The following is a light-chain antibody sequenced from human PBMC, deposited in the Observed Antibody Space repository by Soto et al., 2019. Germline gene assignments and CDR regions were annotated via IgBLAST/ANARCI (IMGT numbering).Light chain of an antibody. Sequence: DIVLTQSPDTLSLSPVDRATLSCSSSQSLTNSYIAWYQVKPGQAPRLLIYGASTRATGIPARFSGSGSGTEFTLTISSLQSEDFAVYYCQKYNNWPRTFGQGTKVDIK. V-gene: IGKV3-15*01. CDR1: QSLTNSY. J-gene: IGKJ1*01. CDR2: GAS. CDR3: QKYNNWPRT.